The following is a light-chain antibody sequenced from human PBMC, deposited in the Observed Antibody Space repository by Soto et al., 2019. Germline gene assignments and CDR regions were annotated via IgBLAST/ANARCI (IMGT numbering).Light chain of an antibody. J-gene: IGLJ1*01. Sequence: QSVLTQPPSASGTPGQTVTISCSGSSSNIGDNPVNWYQQLPGAAPKLLIYINDQRPSGVPDRFSGSKSGTSASLAISGLQPEDEADYYCAAWDVSLNALFGTGTKLTVL. CDR2: IND. V-gene: IGLV1-44*01. CDR3: AAWDVSLNAL. CDR1: SSNIGDNP.